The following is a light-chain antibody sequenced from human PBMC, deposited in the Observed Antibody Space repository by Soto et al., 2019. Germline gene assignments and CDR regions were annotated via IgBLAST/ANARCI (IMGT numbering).Light chain of an antibody. Sequence: DFQMTQSPSSLSASVVDTVTLTCRASQGFTNYLAWYQQKPGKAPKLPIYAASTLQSGVPPRFSGSGSGTHFTLTISSLQPEDAATYYCQKYNTAPYTFGQGTRREIK. J-gene: IGKJ5*01. V-gene: IGKV1-27*01. CDR3: QKYNTAPYT. CDR1: QGFTNY. CDR2: AAS.